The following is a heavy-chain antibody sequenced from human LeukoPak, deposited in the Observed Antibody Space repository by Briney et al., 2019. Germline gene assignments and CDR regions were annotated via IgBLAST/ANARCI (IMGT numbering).Heavy chain of an antibody. CDR3: TRLHYDFWSGPSNY. Sequence: GGSLRLSCAASGFTFSNAWMSWVRQAPGKGLEWVGRIKSKTDGGTTDYAAPVKGRFTISRDDSKNTLYLQMNSLKTEDTAVYYCTRLHYDFWSGPSNYWGQGTLVTVSS. D-gene: IGHD3-3*01. J-gene: IGHJ4*02. CDR1: GFTFSNAW. V-gene: IGHV3-15*01. CDR2: IKSKTDGGTT.